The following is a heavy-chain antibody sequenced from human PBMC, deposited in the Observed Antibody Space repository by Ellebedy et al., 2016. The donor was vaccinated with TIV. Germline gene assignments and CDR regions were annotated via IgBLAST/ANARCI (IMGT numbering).Heavy chain of an antibody. V-gene: IGHV3-7*01. CDR2: IRKDGGDK. J-gene: IGHJ5*02. CDR3: ARAFDKGGFNP. Sequence: GESLKISXAASGFTFSDFWMSWVRQAPGKGLEWVANIRKDGGDKYYVDSVKGRFIISRDNANNSLYLQMNSLRAEDTAVYYCARAFDKGGFNPWGQGTLVTVSS. D-gene: IGHD3-9*01. CDR1: GFTFSDFW.